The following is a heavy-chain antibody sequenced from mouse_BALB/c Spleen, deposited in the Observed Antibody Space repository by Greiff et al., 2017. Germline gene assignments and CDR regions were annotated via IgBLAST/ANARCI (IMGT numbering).Heavy chain of an antibody. Sequence: VQLKQSGTVLARPGASVKMSCKASGYSFTSYWMHWVKQRPGQGLEWIGAIYPGNSDTSYNQKFKGKAKLTAVTSASTAYMELSSLTNEDSAVYYCTRHDGYSGGFAYWGQGTLVTVSA. CDR3: TRHDGYSGGFAY. D-gene: IGHD2-3*01. J-gene: IGHJ3*01. CDR1: GYSFTSYW. V-gene: IGHV1-5*01. CDR2: IYPGNSDT.